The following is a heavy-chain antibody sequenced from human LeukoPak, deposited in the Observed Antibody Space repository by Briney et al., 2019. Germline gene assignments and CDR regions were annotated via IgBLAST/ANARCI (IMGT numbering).Heavy chain of an antibody. Sequence: SETLSLTCTVSGRSISSYYWSWIRQPARKGLEWIGRIYTSGSTNYSPSLKSRVTMSVDTSKNQFSLKLSSVTAADTAVYYCARSNRGSSPNYYYYMDVWGKGTTVTVSS. D-gene: IGHD6-6*01. CDR3: ARSNRGSSPNYYYYMDV. CDR2: IYTSGST. CDR1: GRSISSYY. J-gene: IGHJ6*03. V-gene: IGHV4-4*07.